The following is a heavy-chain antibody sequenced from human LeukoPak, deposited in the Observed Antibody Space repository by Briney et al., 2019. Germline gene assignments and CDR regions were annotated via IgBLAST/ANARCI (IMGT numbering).Heavy chain of an antibody. J-gene: IGHJ2*01. CDR1: GGSFSGYY. D-gene: IGHD6-13*01. V-gene: IGHV4-59*01. Sequence: SKTLSLTCRVYGGSFSGYYWGYIRQPPGKGLEWIGYIYYSGSTNYNPSLKSRVTISVDTSKNQFSLKLSSVTAADTAVYYCARVYYSSSYDYWYFDLWGRGTLVTVSS. CDR3: ARVYYSSSYDYWYFDL. CDR2: IYYSGST.